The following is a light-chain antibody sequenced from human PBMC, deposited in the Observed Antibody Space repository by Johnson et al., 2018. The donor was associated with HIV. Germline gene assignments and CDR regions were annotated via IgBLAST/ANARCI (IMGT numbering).Light chain of an antibody. J-gene: IGLJ1*01. CDR2: DNN. CDR3: GTWDSSLSAGGANYG. V-gene: IGLV1-51*01. CDR1: SSNIGKNY. Sequence: QSVLTQPPSVSAAPGQKVTISCSGSSSNIGKNYVSWYQQLPGTAPKLLIYDNNNRPSGIPDRFSGSKSGTSATLGITGLQTGDEADYYCGTWDSSLSAGGANYGFGTGTKVTVL.